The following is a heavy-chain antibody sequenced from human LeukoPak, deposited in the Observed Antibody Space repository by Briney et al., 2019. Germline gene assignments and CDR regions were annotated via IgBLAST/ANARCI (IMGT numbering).Heavy chain of an antibody. V-gene: IGHV3-9*01. J-gene: IGHJ4*02. Sequence: GGSLRLSCAASGFTFDDYAMHWVRQAPGNGLEWVSGISWNSGSIGYADSVKGRFTISRDNAKNSLYLQMNSLRAEDTALYYCAKGTVAGTRGAACTHWGQGTLVTVSS. CDR2: ISWNSGSI. CDR3: AKGTVAGTRGAACTH. D-gene: IGHD6-19*01. CDR1: GFTFDDYA.